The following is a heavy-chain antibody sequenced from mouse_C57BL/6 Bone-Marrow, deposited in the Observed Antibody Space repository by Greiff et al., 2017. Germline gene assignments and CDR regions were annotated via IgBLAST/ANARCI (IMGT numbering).Heavy chain of an antibody. CDR3: ARWFAY. CDR2: ISSGSSTL. V-gene: IGHV5-17*01. CDR1: GFTFSDYG. Sequence: EVKLVESGGGLVKPGGSLKLSCAASGFTFSDYGMHWVRQAPEKGLGWVAYISSGSSTLYYADTVKGRFTITRAHAKNTLFLQMTSLRSEDTAMYYCARWFAYWGQGTLVTVSA. J-gene: IGHJ3*01.